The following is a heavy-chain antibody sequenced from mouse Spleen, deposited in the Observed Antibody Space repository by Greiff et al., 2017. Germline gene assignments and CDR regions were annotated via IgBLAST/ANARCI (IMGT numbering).Heavy chain of an antibody. D-gene: IGHD2-3*01. CDR3: AREDDGYFWYFDV. V-gene: IGHV1-20*01. CDR2: INPYNGDT. CDR1: GYSFTGYF. J-gene: IGHJ1*03. Sequence: EVQLQQSGPELVKPGDSVKISCKASGYSFTGYFMNWVMQSHGKSLEWIGRINPYNGDTFYNQKFKGKATLTVDKSSSTAHMELRSLTSEDSAVYYCAREDDGYFWYFDVWGTGTTVTVSS.